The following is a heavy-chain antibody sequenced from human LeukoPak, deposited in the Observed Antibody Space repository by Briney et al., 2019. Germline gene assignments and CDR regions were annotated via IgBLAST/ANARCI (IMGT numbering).Heavy chain of an antibody. Sequence: SVTVSCKASGGTFSSYAISWVRQAPGQGLEWMGRIIPILGIANYAQKFQGRVTITADKSTSAAYMELSSLRSEDTAVYYCARDRTGTTSGYYYGMDVWGQGTTVTVSS. J-gene: IGHJ6*02. D-gene: IGHD1-7*01. V-gene: IGHV1-69*04. CDR2: IIPILGIA. CDR3: ARDRTGTTSGYYYGMDV. CDR1: GGTFSSYA.